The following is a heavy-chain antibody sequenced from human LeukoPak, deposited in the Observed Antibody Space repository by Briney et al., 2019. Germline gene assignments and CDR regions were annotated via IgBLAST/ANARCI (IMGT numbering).Heavy chain of an antibody. V-gene: IGHV1-18*01. J-gene: IGHJ4*02. D-gene: IGHD2-2*01. CDR3: ARDRGPRAKDIVVVPAAMDTDY. CDR2: ISAYNGNT. CDR1: GYTFASYG. Sequence: ASVKVSCKASGYTFASYGISWVRQAPGQGLEWMGWISAYNGNTNYAQKLQGRVTMTTDTSTSTAYMELRGLRSDDTAVYYCARDRGPRAKDIVVVPAAMDTDYWGQGTLVTVSS.